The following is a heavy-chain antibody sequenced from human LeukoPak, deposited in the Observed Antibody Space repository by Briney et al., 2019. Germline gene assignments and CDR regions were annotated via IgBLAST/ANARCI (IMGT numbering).Heavy chain of an antibody. CDR3: AKQGFLEWLLTQYYFDY. V-gene: IGHV3-73*01. CDR2: IRSKANSYAT. J-gene: IGHJ4*02. Sequence: GGSLRLSCAASGFTFSGSAMHWVRQASGKGLEWVGRIRSKANSYATAYAASVKGRFTISRDDSKNTAYLQMNSLRAEDTAVYYCAKQGFLEWLLTQYYFDYWGQGTLVTVSS. CDR1: GFTFSGSA. D-gene: IGHD3-3*01.